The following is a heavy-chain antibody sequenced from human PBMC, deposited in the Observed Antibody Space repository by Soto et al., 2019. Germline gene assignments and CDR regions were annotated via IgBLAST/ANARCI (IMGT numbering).Heavy chain of an antibody. V-gene: IGHV1-69*13. CDR3: ARNPRGYSYGFGY. CDR2: IIPIFRTA. CDR1: GGTFSSYA. D-gene: IGHD5-18*01. J-gene: IGHJ4*02. Sequence: SVKVSCQASGGTFSSYAISWVRQAPGQGLEWMGGIIPIFRTAHHAHKFQGRLTITADDPTSTAYMELSSLRSEATAVYYCARNPRGYSYGFGYWRQGTPDTLSS.